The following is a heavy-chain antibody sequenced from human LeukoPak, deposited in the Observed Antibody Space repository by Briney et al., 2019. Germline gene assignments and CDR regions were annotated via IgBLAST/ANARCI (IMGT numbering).Heavy chain of an antibody. CDR2: IYYSGST. CDR3: ARSTAPPTVPTYYYYYGMDV. V-gene: IGHV4-31*03. Sequence: SETLSLTCTVSGGSISSGGYYWSWIRQHPGKGLEWIGYIYYSGSTYYNPSLKSRVTISVDTSKNQFSLKLSSVTAADTAVYYCARSTAPPTVPTYYYYYGMDVWGQGTTVTVSS. D-gene: IGHD4-17*01. J-gene: IGHJ6*02. CDR1: GGSISSGGYY.